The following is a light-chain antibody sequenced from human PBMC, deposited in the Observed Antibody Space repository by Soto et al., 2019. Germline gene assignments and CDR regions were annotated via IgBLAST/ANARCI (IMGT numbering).Light chain of an antibody. CDR3: CSHVGNYGYV. CDR2: DVS. J-gene: IGLJ1*01. Sequence: QSVLTQPRSVSGSPGQSVTISCTGTTSNFVGDKYVAWYQQHPGKAPRIMIYDVSKRPSGVPDRFSGSKSGNTASLTLSGLQAEDDDDYYCCSHVGNYGYVFGAGSKV. V-gene: IGLV2-11*01. CDR1: TSNFVGDKY.